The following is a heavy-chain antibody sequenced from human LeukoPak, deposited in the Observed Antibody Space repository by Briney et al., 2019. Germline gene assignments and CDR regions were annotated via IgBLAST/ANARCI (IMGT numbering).Heavy chain of an antibody. V-gene: IGHV1-2*02. CDR3: ARDKQQLVPNNWFDP. D-gene: IGHD6-13*01. CDR1: GYTFTGYY. CDR2: INPNSGGT. Sequence: ASVKVSCKASGYTFTGYYMHWVRQAPGQGLEWMGWINPNSGGTNYAQKFQGRVTMTRDTSISTAYMELSRLRSDDTAVYYCARDKQQLVPNNWFDPWGQGTLVTVSS. J-gene: IGHJ5*02.